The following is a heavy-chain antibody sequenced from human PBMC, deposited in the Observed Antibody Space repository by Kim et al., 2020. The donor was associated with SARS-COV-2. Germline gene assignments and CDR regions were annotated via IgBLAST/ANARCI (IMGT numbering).Heavy chain of an antibody. D-gene: IGHD5-12*01. Sequence: ASVKVSCKASGYTFTSYGISWVRQAPGQGLEWMGWISAYNGNTNYAQKLQGRVTMTTDTSTSTAYMELRSLRSDDTAVYYCARLLVATISPLSDDYWGQGTLVTVSS. CDR1: GYTFTSYG. CDR2: ISAYNGNT. V-gene: IGHV1-18*01. CDR3: ARLLVATISPLSDDY. J-gene: IGHJ4*02.